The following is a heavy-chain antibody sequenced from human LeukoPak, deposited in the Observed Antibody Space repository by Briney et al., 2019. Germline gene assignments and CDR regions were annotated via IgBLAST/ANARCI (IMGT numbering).Heavy chain of an antibody. Sequence: SETLSLTCSVPGGSISSYYWSWIRQPPGKGLEWIGYIRYGGSTSYNPSLKSRVTISVDTAHNQFSLKMNSVTAADTAVYFCARGPPAIDYWGQGTLVTVSS. CDR1: GGSISSYY. CDR2: IRYGGST. J-gene: IGHJ4*02. D-gene: IGHD2-15*01. CDR3: ARGPPAIDY. V-gene: IGHV4-59*01.